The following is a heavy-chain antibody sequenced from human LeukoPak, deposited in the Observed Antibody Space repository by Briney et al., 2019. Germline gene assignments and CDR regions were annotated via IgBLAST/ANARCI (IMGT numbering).Heavy chain of an antibody. V-gene: IGHV3-30*02. Sequence: GGSLRLSWAASGFTFSSYGMHWVRQAPGKGLEWVAFIRYDGSNKYYADSVKGRFTISRDNSKNTLYLQMNSLRAEDTAVYYCAREAGDREGPFDYWGQGTLVTVSS. CDR2: IRYDGSNK. D-gene: IGHD1-14*01. CDR1: GFTFSSYG. J-gene: IGHJ4*02. CDR3: AREAGDREGPFDY.